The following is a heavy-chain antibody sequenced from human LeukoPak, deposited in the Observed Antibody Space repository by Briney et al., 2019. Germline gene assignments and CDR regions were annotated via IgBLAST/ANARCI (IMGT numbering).Heavy chain of an antibody. V-gene: IGHV1-46*01. D-gene: IGHD3-3*01. CDR1: GYTFTSYY. J-gene: IGHJ4*02. CDR2: INPSGGST. CDR3: ARGASGFYYFDY. Sequence: ASVKVSCKASGYTFTSYYMHWVRQAPGQGLEWMGIINPSGGSTSYAQKFQGRVTMTRDMSTSTVYMGLSSLRSEDTAVYYCARGASGFYYFDYWGQGTLVTVSS.